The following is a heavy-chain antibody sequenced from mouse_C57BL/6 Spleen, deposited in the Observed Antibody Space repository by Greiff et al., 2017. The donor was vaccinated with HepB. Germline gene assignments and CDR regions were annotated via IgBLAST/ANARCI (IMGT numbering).Heavy chain of an antibody. CDR3: TPQYYGSHYYYAMDY. Sequence: DVQLVESGGGLVQPGGSMKLSCAASGFTFSDAWMDWVRQSPEKGLEWVAEIRNKANNHATNYTESLKGKFTISKDASKSGVYLKMNSLISENTGIYYCTPQYYGSHYYYAMDYWGQGTSVTVSS. CDR2: IRNKANNHAT. J-gene: IGHJ4*01. D-gene: IGHD1-1*01. V-gene: IGHV6-6*01. CDR1: GFTFSDAW.